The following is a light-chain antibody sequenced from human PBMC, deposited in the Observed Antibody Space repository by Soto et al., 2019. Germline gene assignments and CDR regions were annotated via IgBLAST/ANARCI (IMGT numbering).Light chain of an antibody. Sequence: IVLTQSPGTLSVSPGERVTLSCRASQTVIHNFLAWYQQKPGQAPRLLIYGASTRTSGVPDRFSGRGSGTEFTLTISRLEPEDSALYFCQRYVYPIFTFGRWTKLEI. CDR1: QTVIHNF. J-gene: IGKJ2*01. CDR3: QRYVYPIFT. CDR2: GAS. V-gene: IGKV3-20*01.